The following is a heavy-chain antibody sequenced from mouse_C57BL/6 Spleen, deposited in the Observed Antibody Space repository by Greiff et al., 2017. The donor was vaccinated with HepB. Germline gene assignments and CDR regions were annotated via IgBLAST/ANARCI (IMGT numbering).Heavy chain of an antibody. V-gene: IGHV1-82*01. CDR3: ARGRDGNEAWFAY. D-gene: IGHD2-1*01. CDR2: IYPGDGDT. J-gene: IGHJ3*01. CDR1: GYAFSSSW. Sequence: LVESGPELVKPGASVKISCKASGYAFSSSWMNWVKQRPGKGLEWIGRIYPGDGDTNYNGKFKGKATLTADKSSSTAYMQLSSLTSEDSAVYFCARGRDGNEAWFAYWGQGTLVTVSA.